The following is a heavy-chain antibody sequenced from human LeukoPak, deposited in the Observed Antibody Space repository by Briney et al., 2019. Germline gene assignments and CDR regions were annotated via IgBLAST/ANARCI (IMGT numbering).Heavy chain of an antibody. CDR1: GYTFTDYH. Sequence: ASVKVSCKASGYTFTDYHLHWVRQAPGQGLEWMGRINPNSGGTDYAQKFQGRVTITRDPYISPISMDISRLTSDDTAVYYCAREGMDTVTSYWGQGTLVTVSS. D-gene: IGHD4-17*01. CDR2: INPNSGGT. J-gene: IGHJ4*02. V-gene: IGHV1-2*06. CDR3: AREGMDTVTSY.